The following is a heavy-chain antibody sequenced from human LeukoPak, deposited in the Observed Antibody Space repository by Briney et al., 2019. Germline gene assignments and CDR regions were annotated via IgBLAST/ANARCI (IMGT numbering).Heavy chain of an antibody. CDR2: ISSTGSYI. V-gene: IGHV3-21*01. Sequence: PGGSLRLSCAASGFTFSCYSMNWVRQAPGRGLEWVSSISSTGSYIYYADSVKGRFTISRDNAKNSLYLQVNSLRAADTAVYYCARDDYYDSSGYATWIDYWGQGTLVSVSS. CDR1: GFTFSCYS. D-gene: IGHD3-22*01. CDR3: ARDDYYDSSGYATWIDY. J-gene: IGHJ4*02.